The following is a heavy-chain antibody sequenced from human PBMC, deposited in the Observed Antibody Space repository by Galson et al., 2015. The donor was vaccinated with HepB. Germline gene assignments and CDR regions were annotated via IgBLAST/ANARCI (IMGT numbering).Heavy chain of an antibody. Sequence: SLRLSCAASGFTFSGYGMHWVRQAPGKGLEWVAVIWYDGSNKYYADSMKGRFTISRDNSKNTLYLQMNSLRAEDTAVYYCARDHYMVRGNDAFDIWGQGTMVTVSS. J-gene: IGHJ3*02. D-gene: IGHD3-10*01. CDR2: IWYDGSNK. CDR1: GFTFSGYG. V-gene: IGHV3-33*08. CDR3: ARDHYMVRGNDAFDI.